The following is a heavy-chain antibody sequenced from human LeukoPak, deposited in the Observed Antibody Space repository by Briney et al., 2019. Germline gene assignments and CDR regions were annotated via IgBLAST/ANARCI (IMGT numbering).Heavy chain of an antibody. CDR3: AELGITMIGGV. CDR2: ISSSGSTI. D-gene: IGHD3-10*02. Sequence: PGGSLRLSCAASGFTFSSYEMNWVRQAPGKWLEWVSYISSSGSTIYYADSVEGRFTISRDNAKNSLYLQMNSLRAEDTAVYYCAELGITMIGGVWGKGTTVTISS. CDR1: GFTFSSYE. V-gene: IGHV3-48*03. J-gene: IGHJ6*04.